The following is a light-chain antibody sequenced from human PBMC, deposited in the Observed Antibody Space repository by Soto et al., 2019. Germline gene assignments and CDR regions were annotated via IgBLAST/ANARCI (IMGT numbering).Light chain of an antibody. V-gene: IGLV2-23*01. Sequence: QSVLTQPASVSGSPGQSITISCTGTSSDVGSYNLVSWYQQYPGNAPKLMISEGTKRPSGVPSRFSASKSGNTASLTISGLQAEDEADYYCCSYAGSRTFVIFGGGTQLTVL. CDR2: EGT. CDR1: SSDVGSYNL. J-gene: IGLJ2*01. CDR3: CSYAGSRTFVI.